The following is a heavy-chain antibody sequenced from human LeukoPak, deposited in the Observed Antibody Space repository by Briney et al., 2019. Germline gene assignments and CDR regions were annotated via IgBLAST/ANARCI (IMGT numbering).Heavy chain of an antibody. J-gene: IGHJ4*02. Sequence: SGTLSLTCAVTGASISNSNWWSWVRQPPGKGLEWIGEIYHSGSTNYNPSLKNRVTISVDKSKNQFSLKLSSVTAADTAVYYCAREYSSGWIFDYWGQGTLVTVSS. CDR2: IYHSGST. CDR3: AREYSSGWIFDY. CDR1: GASISNSNW. D-gene: IGHD6-19*01. V-gene: IGHV4-4*02.